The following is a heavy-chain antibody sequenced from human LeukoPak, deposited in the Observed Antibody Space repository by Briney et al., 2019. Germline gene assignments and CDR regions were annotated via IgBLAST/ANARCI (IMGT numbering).Heavy chain of an antibody. Sequence: PGGSLGLSCAASGFTFSSYAMSWVRQAPGKGLEWVSAISGSGGSTYYADSVKGRFTISRDNSKNTLYLQMNSLRAEDTAVYYCAKDPNSGYCSGGSCYLEYFQHWGQGTLVTVSS. CDR1: GFTFSSYA. CDR3: AKDPNSGYCSGGSCYLEYFQH. V-gene: IGHV3-23*01. D-gene: IGHD2-15*01. J-gene: IGHJ1*01. CDR2: ISGSGGST.